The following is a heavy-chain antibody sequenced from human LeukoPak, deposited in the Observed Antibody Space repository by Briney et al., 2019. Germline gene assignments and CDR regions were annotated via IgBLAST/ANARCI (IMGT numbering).Heavy chain of an antibody. D-gene: IGHD3-3*01. V-gene: IGHV1-24*01. CDR2: FDPEDGQA. CDR1: GSTFAELS. Sequence: ASVKVSCKVSGSTFAELSMHWVRQAPGKGLEWMGGFDPEDGQATYAQKFRGRVTVTEDTSTDTAYMDLSSLRSEDTAVYYCAREGFPPKISDFWSGLGPYYYYGMDVWGQGTTVTVSS. J-gene: IGHJ6*02. CDR3: AREGFPPKISDFWSGLGPYYYYGMDV.